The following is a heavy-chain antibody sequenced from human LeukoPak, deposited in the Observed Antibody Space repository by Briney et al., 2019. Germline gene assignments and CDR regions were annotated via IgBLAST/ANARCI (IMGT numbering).Heavy chain of an antibody. CDR3: ARDGLPDAFDI. Sequence: GRSLRLSCVDSGFTFSTYAMHWVRQAPGKGLEWVAVMSYDGRIEYYADSVKGRFTISRDNAKNSLYLQMNSLRAEDTAVYYCARDGLPDAFDIWGQGTMVTVSS. CDR1: GFTFSTYA. D-gene: IGHD2-15*01. CDR2: MSYDGRIE. V-gene: IGHV3-30*04. J-gene: IGHJ3*02.